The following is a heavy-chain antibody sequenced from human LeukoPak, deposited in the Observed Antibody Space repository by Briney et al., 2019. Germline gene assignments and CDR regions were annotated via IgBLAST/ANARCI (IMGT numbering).Heavy chain of an antibody. V-gene: IGHV4-38-2*02. CDR2: IYYSGST. J-gene: IGHJ3*02. Sequence: SETLSLTCIVSSYSISSGYYWGWIRQPPGKGLEWIGSIYYSGSTNYNPSLKSRVTMSVDTSKNQFSLKLSSVTALDTAVYYCARTENYYDSSGYYYRRAFDIWGQGTMVTVSS. D-gene: IGHD3-22*01. CDR1: SYSISSGYY. CDR3: ARTENYYDSSGYYYRRAFDI.